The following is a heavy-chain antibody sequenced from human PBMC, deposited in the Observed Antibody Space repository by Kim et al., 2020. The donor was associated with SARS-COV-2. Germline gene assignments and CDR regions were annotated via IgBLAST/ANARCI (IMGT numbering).Heavy chain of an antibody. J-gene: IGHJ5*02. CDR2: IYYSGST. D-gene: IGHD1-26*01. Sequence: SETLSLTCTVSGGSISSSSYYWGWICQPPGKGLEWIGSIYYSGSTYYNPSLKSRVTISVDTSKNQFSLKLSFVTAADTAVYYCARGGSYPNWFDPWGQGTLVTVSS. CDR3: ARGGSYPNWFDP. V-gene: IGHV4-39*07. CDR1: GGSISSSSYY.